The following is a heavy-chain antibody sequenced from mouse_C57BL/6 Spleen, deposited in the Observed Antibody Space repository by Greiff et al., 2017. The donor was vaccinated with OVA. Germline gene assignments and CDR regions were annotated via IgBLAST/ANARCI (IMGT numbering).Heavy chain of an antibody. CDR1: GFNIKDDY. V-gene: IGHV14-4*01. CDR2: IDPENGDT. Sequence: VQLQQSGAELVRPGASVKLSCTASGFNIKDDYMHWVKQRPEQGLEWIGWIDPENGDTEYASKFQGKATITADTSSNTAYLQLSSLTSEDTAVYYCTFCGNLRYYAVDYWGQGTSVTVSS. J-gene: IGHJ4*01. CDR3: TFCGNLRYYAVDY. D-gene: IGHD2-1*01.